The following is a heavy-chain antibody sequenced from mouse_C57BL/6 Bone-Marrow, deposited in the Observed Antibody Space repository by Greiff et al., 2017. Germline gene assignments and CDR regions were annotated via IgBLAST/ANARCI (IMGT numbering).Heavy chain of an antibody. Sequence: VQVVESGAELAKPGASVKLSCKASGYTFTSYWMHWVKQRPGRGLEWIGYINPSSGYTKYNQKFKDKATLTADKSSRTAYMQLSSLTYEDSAVYYCARKRGTTVVSYWYFDVWGTGTTVTVSS. J-gene: IGHJ1*03. CDR3: ARKRGTTVVSYWYFDV. V-gene: IGHV1-7*01. D-gene: IGHD1-1*01. CDR2: INPSSGYT. CDR1: GYTFTSYW.